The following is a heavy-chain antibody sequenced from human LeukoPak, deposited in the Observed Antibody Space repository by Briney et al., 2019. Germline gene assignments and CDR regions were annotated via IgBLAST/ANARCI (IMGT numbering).Heavy chain of an antibody. D-gene: IGHD5-12*01. V-gene: IGHV1-2*02. CDR1: GYTFTGYY. J-gene: IGHJ5*02. CDR3: ARGGYRGYVPENWFDP. CDR2: INPNSGGT. Sequence: ASVKVSCKASGYTFTGYYMHWVRQAPGQGLEWMGWINPNSGGTNYAQKFQGRVTMTRDTSISTAYMELSRLRSDDTAVYYCARGGYRGYVPENWFDPWGQGTLVTVSS.